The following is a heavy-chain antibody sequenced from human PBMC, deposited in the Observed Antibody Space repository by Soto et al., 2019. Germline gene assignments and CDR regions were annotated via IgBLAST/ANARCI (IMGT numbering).Heavy chain of an antibody. CDR1: GYTFTGYY. V-gene: IGHV1-2*02. J-gene: IGHJ6*02. CDR2: INPNSGDT. D-gene: IGHD1-26*01. Sequence: ASVKVSCKASGYTFTGYYVHWVRQAPGQGLEWMGWINPNSGDTYLAQRFQGRVTMNRDTSIGTAYMELRGLTSDDTAEYYCAKGGAIVAAGQRGSYGMDVWGQGTTVTVSS. CDR3: AKGGAIVAAGQRGSYGMDV.